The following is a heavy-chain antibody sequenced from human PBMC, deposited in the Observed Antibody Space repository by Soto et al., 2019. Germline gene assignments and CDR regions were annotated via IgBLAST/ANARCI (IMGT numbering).Heavy chain of an antibody. CDR2: IYYSGST. Sequence: SETLSLTCTVSGGSISSSNDYWGWIRQPPDKGLEWIGNIYYSGSTYNSPSLTSRVTISVDTSKNQFSLQLRSVTAADTAVYYCARGPSGDKVDYWGQGTLVTVSS. CDR1: GGSISSSNDY. CDR3: ARGPSGDKVDY. V-gene: IGHV4-39*07. J-gene: IGHJ4*02. D-gene: IGHD7-27*01.